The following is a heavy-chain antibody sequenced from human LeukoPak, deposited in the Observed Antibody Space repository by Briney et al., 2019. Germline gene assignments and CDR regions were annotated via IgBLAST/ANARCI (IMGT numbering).Heavy chain of an antibody. V-gene: IGHV3-30*18. CDR3: AKDLAGYYDLDAFDI. Sequence: GGSLRLSCAASGFTFSSYGMHWVRQAPGKGLEWVAVISYDGSNKYYADSVKGRFTISRDNSKNTLYLQMNSLRAEDTAVYYCAKDLAGYYDLDAFDIWGQGTMVTVSS. D-gene: IGHD3-22*01. CDR2: ISYDGSNK. CDR1: GFTFSSYG. J-gene: IGHJ3*02.